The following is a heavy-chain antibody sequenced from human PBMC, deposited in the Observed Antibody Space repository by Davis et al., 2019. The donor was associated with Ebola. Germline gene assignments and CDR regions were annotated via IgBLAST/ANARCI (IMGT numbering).Heavy chain of an antibody. Sequence: MPSETLSLTCTVSGGSISSYYWSWIRQPPGKGLEWIGYIYYSGSTNYNPSLKSRVTISVDKSKNQFSLKLSSVTAADTAVYYCARDRRYYYDSSGYYSSYYFDYWGQGTLVTVSS. CDR3: ARDRRYYYDSSGYYSSYYFDY. CDR1: GGSISSYY. D-gene: IGHD3-22*01. J-gene: IGHJ4*02. V-gene: IGHV4-59*12. CDR2: IYYSGST.